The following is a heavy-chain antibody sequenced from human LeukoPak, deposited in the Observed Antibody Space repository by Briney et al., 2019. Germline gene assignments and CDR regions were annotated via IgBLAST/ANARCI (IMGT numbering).Heavy chain of an antibody. CDR3: ARMTDLRGWFDP. CDR2: IYYSGST. Sequence: PSETLSLTCTVSGGSISSSSYYWGWIRQPPGKGLEWIGSIYYSGSTYYNPSLKSRVTISVDTSKNQFSLKLSSVTAADTAVYYCARMTDLRGWFDPWGQGTLVTVSS. V-gene: IGHV4-39*07. D-gene: IGHD2-21*02. CDR1: GGSISSSSYY. J-gene: IGHJ5*02.